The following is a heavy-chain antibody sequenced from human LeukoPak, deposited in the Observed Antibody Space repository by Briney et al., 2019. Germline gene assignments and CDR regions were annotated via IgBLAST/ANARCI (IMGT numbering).Heavy chain of an antibody. V-gene: IGHV5-51*01. D-gene: IGHD3-22*01. CDR3: ARHRLYYDSSGRYFDY. Sequence: GESLKISCKGSGYSFTSYWIGWVRQMPGKGLEWMGIIYPGDSDFKYSPSFEGQATVSVDESISTAYLQWSSLKASDTAMYYCARHRLYYDSSGRYFDYWGQGTLVTVSS. CDR2: IYPGDSDF. J-gene: IGHJ4*02. CDR1: GYSFTSYW.